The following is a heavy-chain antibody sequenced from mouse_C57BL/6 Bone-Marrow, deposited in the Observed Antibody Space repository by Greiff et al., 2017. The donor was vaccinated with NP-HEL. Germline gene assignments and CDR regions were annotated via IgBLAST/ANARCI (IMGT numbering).Heavy chain of an antibody. CDR3: ARPGSSLRWYFDV. Sequence: EVKVVESGAELVKPGASVKLSCTASGFNIKDYYMHWVKQRTEQGLEWIGRIDPEDGETKYAPKFQGKATITADTSSNTAYLQLSSLTSEDTAVYYWARPGSSLRWYFDVWAQGPRSPSPQ. V-gene: IGHV14-2*01. CDR2: IDPEDGET. CDR1: GFNIKDYY. J-gene: IGHJ1*03. D-gene: IGHD1-1*01.